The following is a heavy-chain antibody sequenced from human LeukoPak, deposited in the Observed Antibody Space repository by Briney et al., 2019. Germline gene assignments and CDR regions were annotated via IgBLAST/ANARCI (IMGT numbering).Heavy chain of an antibody. CDR3: AKDNSGSLHWYFDL. CDR2: ISWNSGSI. CDR1: GFTFDDYA. D-gene: IGHD1-26*01. V-gene: IGHV3-9*03. J-gene: IGHJ2*01. Sequence: GGSLRLSCAASGFTFDDYAMHWVRQAPGKGLEWVSGISWNSGSIGYADSVKGRFTISRDNAKNSLYLQMNSLRAEDMALYYCAKDNSGSLHWYFDLWGRGTLVTVSS.